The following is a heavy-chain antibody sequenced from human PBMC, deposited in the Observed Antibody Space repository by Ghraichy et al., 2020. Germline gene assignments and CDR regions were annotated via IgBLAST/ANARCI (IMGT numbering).Heavy chain of an antibody. Sequence: GESLNISCKGSGYSFTSYWIGWVRQMPGKGLEWMGIIHPVDSETRYSPSFEGQVTISVDKSISIAYLQWSSLKASDTAMFYCARQELLDYWGQGTLVTVSS. CDR2: IHPVDSET. J-gene: IGHJ4*02. CDR3: ARQELLDY. CDR1: GYSFTSYW. D-gene: IGHD1-7*01. V-gene: IGHV5-51*01.